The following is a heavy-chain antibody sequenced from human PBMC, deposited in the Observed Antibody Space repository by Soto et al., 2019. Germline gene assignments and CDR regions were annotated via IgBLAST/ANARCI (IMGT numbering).Heavy chain of an antibody. CDR2: IWYDGSNK. Sequence: GGSLRLCCAASGFTFSSYGMHWVRQAPGKGLEWVAVIWYDGSNKYYADSVKGRFTISRDNSKNTLYLQMNSLRAEDTAVYYCARDDGGMDVWGQGTTVTVSS. CDR1: GFTFSSYG. J-gene: IGHJ6*02. V-gene: IGHV3-33*01. CDR3: ARDDGGMDV.